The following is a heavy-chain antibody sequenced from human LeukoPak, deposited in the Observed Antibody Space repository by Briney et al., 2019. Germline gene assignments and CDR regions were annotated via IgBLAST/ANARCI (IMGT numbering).Heavy chain of an antibody. CDR3: AGGYCTNGVCPISDY. Sequence: PSQTLSLTCTVSGGSISSGGYYWSWIRQHPGKGLEWIGYIYYSGSTYYNPSLKSRVTISVDTSKNQFSLKLSSVTAADTAMYYCAGGYCTNGVCPISDYWGQGTLVTVSS. J-gene: IGHJ4*02. V-gene: IGHV4-31*03. CDR1: GGSISSGGYY. CDR2: IYYSGST. D-gene: IGHD2-8*01.